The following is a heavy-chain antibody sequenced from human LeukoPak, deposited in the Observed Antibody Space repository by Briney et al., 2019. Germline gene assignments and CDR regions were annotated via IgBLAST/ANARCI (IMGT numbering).Heavy chain of an antibody. CDR3: AKGPYGGNLVYYFDY. CDR1: GFTFDDYA. Sequence: GGSLRLSCAASGFTFDDYAMHWVRQAPGKGLEWVSGISWNSGSIGYADSVKGRFTISRDNAKNSLYLQMNSLRAEDTALYYCAKGPYGGNLVYYFDYWGQGTLVTVSS. V-gene: IGHV3-9*01. CDR2: ISWNSGSI. J-gene: IGHJ4*02. D-gene: IGHD4-23*01.